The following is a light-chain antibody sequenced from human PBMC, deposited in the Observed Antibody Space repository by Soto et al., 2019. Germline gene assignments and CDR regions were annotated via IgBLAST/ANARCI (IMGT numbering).Light chain of an antibody. CDR3: QQYNNWPLT. CDR2: DAS. CDR1: QSVSSY. J-gene: IGKJ4*01. Sequence: IVLTQSPATLSLSPGDRATLSCRASQSVSSYLAWYQQKPGQAPRLLIYDASNRATGIPDRFSGSGSGTDFTLTISSLEPEDFAVYYCQQYNNWPLTFGGGTKVE. V-gene: IGKV3-11*01.